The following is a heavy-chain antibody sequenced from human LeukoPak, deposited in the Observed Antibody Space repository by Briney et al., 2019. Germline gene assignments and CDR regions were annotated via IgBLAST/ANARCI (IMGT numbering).Heavy chain of an antibody. Sequence: SETLSLTCSVSGGFITSGGYYWNWVRQLPEKGLEWLGYISHSGYSYYNPSLKSRLTISADTSKNQFSLELTSVTAADTAVYYCAKFRSDAFDIWGRGTMVTVSS. CDR3: AKFRSDAFDI. CDR2: ISHSGYS. V-gene: IGHV4-31*03. CDR1: GGFITSGGYY. J-gene: IGHJ3*02.